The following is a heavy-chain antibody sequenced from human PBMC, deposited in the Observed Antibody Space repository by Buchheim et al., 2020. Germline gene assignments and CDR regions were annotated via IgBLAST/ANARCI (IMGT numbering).Heavy chain of an antibody. CDR2: ISYDGSNK. CDR1: GFTFTTSP. CDR3: ARDKLGGILDY. V-gene: IGHV3-30-3*01. J-gene: IGHJ4*02. D-gene: IGHD2-15*01. Sequence: VQLLESGGGLVQPGGSPRLSCAASGFTFTTSPMSWVRQAPGKGLEWVAVISYDGSNKYYADSVKGRFTISRDNSKNTLYLQMNSLRAEDTAVYYCARDKLGGILDYWGQGTL.